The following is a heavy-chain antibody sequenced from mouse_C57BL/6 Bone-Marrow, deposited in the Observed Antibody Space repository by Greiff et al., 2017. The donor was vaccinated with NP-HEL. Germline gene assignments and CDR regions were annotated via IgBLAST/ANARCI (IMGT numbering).Heavy chain of an antibody. D-gene: IGHD2-4*01. V-gene: IGHV1-72*01. CDR1: GYTFTSYW. Sequence: VQLQQSGAELVKPGASVKLSCKASGYTFTSYWMHWVKQRPGRGLEWIGRIDPNSGGTKYNEKFKGKATLTVDKPSSTAYMQLSSLTSEDAAVYYCARDYDHGDYAMDYWGQGTSVTVSS. CDR2: IDPNSGGT. J-gene: IGHJ4*01. CDR3: ARDYDHGDYAMDY.